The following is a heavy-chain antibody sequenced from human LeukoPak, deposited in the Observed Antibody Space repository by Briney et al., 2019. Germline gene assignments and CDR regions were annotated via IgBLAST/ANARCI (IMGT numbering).Heavy chain of an antibody. CDR1: RGTFSSYA. CDR3: AWLLTGDPFDI. CDR2: IIPIFGTA. V-gene: IGHV1-69*05. D-gene: IGHD7-27*01. Sequence: SVKVSCKASRGTFSSYAISWVRQAPGQGLEWMGGIIPIFGTANYAQKFQGRVTITTDESTSTAYMELSSLRSEDTAVYYCAWLLTGDPFDIWGQGTMVTVSS. J-gene: IGHJ3*02.